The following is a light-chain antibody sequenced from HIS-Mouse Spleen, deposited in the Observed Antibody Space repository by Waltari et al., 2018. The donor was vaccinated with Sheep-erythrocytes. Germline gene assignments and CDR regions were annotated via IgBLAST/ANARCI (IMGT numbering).Light chain of an antibody. CDR3: SSYTSSSTWV. V-gene: IGLV2-14*03. J-gene: IGLJ3*02. CDR2: DVS. Sequence: QSALTQPASVSGSPGHSITISCPGTSSDVGGYNFVSWYQQHPGKAPKLMIYDVSNRPSGVSNRFSGSKSGNTASLTISGLQAEDEADYYCSSYTSSSTWVFGGGTKLTVL. CDR1: SSDVGGYNF.